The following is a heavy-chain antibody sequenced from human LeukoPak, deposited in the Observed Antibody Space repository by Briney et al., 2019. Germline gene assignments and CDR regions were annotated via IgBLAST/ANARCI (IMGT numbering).Heavy chain of an antibody. CDR2: IYYSGST. J-gene: IGHJ3*02. D-gene: IGHD3-22*01. Sequence: PSETLSLTCTVSGGSKSSYYWSWIRQPPGKGLEWIGYIYYSGSTNYNPSLKSRVTISVDTSKNQFSLKLISVTAADTAGHYCARHLLRGFIYYDSSDGAFDIWGQGTMVTVSS. V-gene: IGHV4-59*01. CDR1: GGSKSSYY. CDR3: ARHLLRGFIYYDSSDGAFDI.